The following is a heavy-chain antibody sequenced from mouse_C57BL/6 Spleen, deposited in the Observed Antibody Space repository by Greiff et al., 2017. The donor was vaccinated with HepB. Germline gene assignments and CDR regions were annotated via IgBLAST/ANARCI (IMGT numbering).Heavy chain of an antibody. V-gene: IGHV1-64*01. D-gene: IGHD1-1*01. Sequence: QVQLKQPGAELVKPGASVKLSCKASGYTFTSYWMHWVKQRPGQGLEWIGMIHPNSGSTNYNEKFKSKATLAVDKSSSTAYMQLSSLTSEDSAVYYCARTTVDWFAYWGQGTLVTVSA. CDR2: IHPNSGST. CDR3: ARTTVDWFAY. CDR1: GYTFTSYW. J-gene: IGHJ3*01.